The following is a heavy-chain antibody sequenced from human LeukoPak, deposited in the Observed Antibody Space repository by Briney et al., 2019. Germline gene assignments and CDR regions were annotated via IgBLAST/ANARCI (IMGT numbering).Heavy chain of an antibody. CDR2: ISSSGSTI. D-gene: IGHD3-10*02. CDR1: RFTFSSYE. V-gene: IGHV3-48*03. J-gene: IGHJ6*04. CDR3: AELGIAMIGGV. Sequence: GGSLRLSCAASRFTFSSYEMNWVRQAPGKGLEWVSYISSSGSTIYYADSVKGRFTISRDNAKNSLYLQMNSLRAEDTAVYYCAELGIAMIGGVWGKGTTVTISS.